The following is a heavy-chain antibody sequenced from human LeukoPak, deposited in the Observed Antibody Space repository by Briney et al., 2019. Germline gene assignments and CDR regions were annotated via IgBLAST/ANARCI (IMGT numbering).Heavy chain of an antibody. CDR3: TRHDGSVDYADD. J-gene: IGHJ4*02. CDR1: GGSISRSTYH. CDR2: IHSGGRS. D-gene: IGHD3-22*01. V-gene: IGHV4-39*01. Sequence: PSETLSLTCSVSGGSISRSTYHWDWIRQPPGQGLEWIGGIHSGGRSSYNPSLKSRVTMSLDTSKKQFSLKLSSVTAADTAMYYCTRHDGSVDYADDWGQGTLVTVSS.